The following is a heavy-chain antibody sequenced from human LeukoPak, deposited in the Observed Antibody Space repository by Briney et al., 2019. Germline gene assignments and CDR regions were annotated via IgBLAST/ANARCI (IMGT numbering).Heavy chain of an antibody. V-gene: IGHV4-31*03. CDR3: ARVILLNPYYYYYYMDV. Sequence: SQTLSLTCTVSGGSISSGGYYWSWIRQHPGKGLEWIGYIYYSGSTYYNPSLKSRVTISVDTSKNQFSLKLSSVTAADTAVYYCARVILLNPYYYYYYMDVWGKGTTVTVSS. CDR2: IYYSGST. J-gene: IGHJ6*03. CDR1: GGSISSGGYY.